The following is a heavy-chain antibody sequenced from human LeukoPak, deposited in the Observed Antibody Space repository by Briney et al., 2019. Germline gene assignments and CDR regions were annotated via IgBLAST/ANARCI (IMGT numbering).Heavy chain of an antibody. Sequence: SETLSLTCTVSGGSISSYYWSWIRRPPGKGLEWIGYIYYSGSTNYNPSLKSRVTISVDTSKNQFSLKLSSVTAADTAVYYCARVGRNSYGYLAFDYWGQGTLVTVSS. CDR1: GGSISSYY. D-gene: IGHD5-18*01. CDR3: ARVGRNSYGYLAFDY. J-gene: IGHJ4*02. CDR2: IYYSGST. V-gene: IGHV4-59*01.